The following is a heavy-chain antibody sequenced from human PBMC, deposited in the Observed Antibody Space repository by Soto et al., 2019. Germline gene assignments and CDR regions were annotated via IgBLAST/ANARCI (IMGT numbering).Heavy chain of an antibody. J-gene: IGHJ4*02. CDR1: GYTFTSYA. Sequence: QVQLVQSGTEVKKPGASVKVSCKASGYTFTSYAISWVRQAPGQGLEWMGWINPYNGNTNYAQKLQGRVTMTTDTSTSTAYMQLRSLRSDDTAVYYCARDTAMALPDAWGQGTLVTVSS. D-gene: IGHD5-18*01. CDR3: ARDTAMALPDA. V-gene: IGHV1-18*01. CDR2: INPYNGNT.